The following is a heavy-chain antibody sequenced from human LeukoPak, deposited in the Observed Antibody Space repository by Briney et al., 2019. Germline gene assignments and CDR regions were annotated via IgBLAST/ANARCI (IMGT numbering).Heavy chain of an antibody. D-gene: IGHD4-23*01. J-gene: IGHJ3*02. CDR1: GFTFSSYA. V-gene: IGHV3-23*01. CDR2: ISGSGGST. Sequence: GGSLRPSCAASGFTFSSYAMSWVRQAPGKGLEWVSAISGSGGSTYYADSVKGRFTISRDNSKNTLYLQMNSLRAEDTAVYYCAKDSDYGGNSGAFDIWGQGTMVTVSS. CDR3: AKDSDYGGNSGAFDI.